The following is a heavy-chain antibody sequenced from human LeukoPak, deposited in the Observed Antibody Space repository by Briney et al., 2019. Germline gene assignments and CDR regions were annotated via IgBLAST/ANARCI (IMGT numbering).Heavy chain of an antibody. CDR1: GFTFSSYW. J-gene: IGHJ6*04. CDR2: ISSSGSTI. D-gene: IGHD3-10*02. CDR3: AELGITMIGGV. V-gene: IGHV3-48*04. Sequence: GGSLRLSCAVSGFTFSSYWMSWVRQAPGKGLEWVSYISSSGSTIYYADSVKGRFTISRDNAKNSLYLQMNSLRAEDTAVYYCAELGITMIGGVWGKGTTVTISS.